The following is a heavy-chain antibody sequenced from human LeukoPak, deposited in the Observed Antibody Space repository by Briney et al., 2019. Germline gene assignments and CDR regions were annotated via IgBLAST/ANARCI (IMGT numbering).Heavy chain of an antibody. V-gene: IGHV4-31*03. CDR1: GGSISSGGYY. CDR2: IYYSGST. Sequence: SSETLSLTCTVSGGSISSGGYYWSWIRQHPGKGLEWIGYIYYSGSTYYNPSLKSRVTISVDTSKNQFSQKLSSVTAADTAVYYCAIGYYDFWGGYNWFDPWGQGTLVTVSS. J-gene: IGHJ5*02. D-gene: IGHD3-3*01. CDR3: AIGYYDFWGGYNWFDP.